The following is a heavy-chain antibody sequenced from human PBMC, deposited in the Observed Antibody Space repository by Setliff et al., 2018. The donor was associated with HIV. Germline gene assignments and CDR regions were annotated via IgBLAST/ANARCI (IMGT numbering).Heavy chain of an antibody. CDR3: ARYTPKVDWFDP. V-gene: IGHV4-39*01. J-gene: IGHJ5*02. CDR1: GDSITNDDYY. Sequence: SETLSLTCTVSGDSITNDDYYWGWIRQPPGKGLEWIAIIHYNGRTYYDPSPKSRVTIFVDTSKTQFYLKLRSVTASDTAVYYCARYTPKVDWFDPWGQGTLVTAPQ. D-gene: IGHD2-2*02. CDR2: IHYNGRT.